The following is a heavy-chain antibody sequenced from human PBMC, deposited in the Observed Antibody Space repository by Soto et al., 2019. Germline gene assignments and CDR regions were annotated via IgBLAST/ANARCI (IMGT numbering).Heavy chain of an antibody. CDR3: ASMPRNSGSYYGMDV. D-gene: IGHD1-26*01. V-gene: IGHV1-69*13. CDR2: IIPIFGTA. Sequence: ASVKVSCKASGGTFSSYAISWVRQAPGQGLEWVGGIIPIFGTANYAQKFQGRVTITADESTSTAYMELSSLRSEDTAVYYCASMPRNSGSYYGMDVWGQGTTVTVSS. J-gene: IGHJ6*02. CDR1: GGTFSSYA.